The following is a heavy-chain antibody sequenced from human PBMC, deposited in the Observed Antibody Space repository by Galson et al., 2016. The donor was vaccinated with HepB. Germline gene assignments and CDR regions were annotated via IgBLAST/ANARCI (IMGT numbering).Heavy chain of an antibody. CDR2: IYHSGNT. J-gene: IGHJ4*01. CDR1: GGSVSSSSYY. V-gene: IGHV4-39*01. Sequence: LSLTCIVSGGSVSSSSYYWGWIRQPPGKGLEWIGSIYHSGNTYYNASLNSRVTISVDTSKNQFSLKLSSVTAADTAVYYCARRVAVAGIYYFDYWGRGTLVTVSS. CDR3: ARRVAVAGIYYFDY. D-gene: IGHD6-19*01.